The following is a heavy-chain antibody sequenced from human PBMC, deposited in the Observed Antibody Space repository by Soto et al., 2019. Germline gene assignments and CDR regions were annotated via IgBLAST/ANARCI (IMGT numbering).Heavy chain of an antibody. J-gene: IGHJ3*02. CDR2: ISSSSSTI. CDR1: GFTFSSYS. Sequence: GGSLRLSCAASGFTFSSYSMNWVRQAPGKGLEWVSYISSSSSTIYYADSVKGRFTISRDKAKNSLYLQMNSLRDEDTAVYYCAREGPGGDSGYDDAFDIWGQGTMVTVSS. D-gene: IGHD5-12*01. CDR3: AREGPGGDSGYDDAFDI. V-gene: IGHV3-48*02.